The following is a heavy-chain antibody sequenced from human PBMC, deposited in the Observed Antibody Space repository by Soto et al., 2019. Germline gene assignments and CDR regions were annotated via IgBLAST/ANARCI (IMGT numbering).Heavy chain of an antibody. CDR3: ARVRARLLSHAFDF. CDR1: GGSLTDYY. J-gene: IGHJ3*01. CDR2: INHSGRT. Sequence: QVQLQQWGAGLLKPSETLSLTCAVYGGSLTDYYWTWIRQPPGKGLEWFGEINHSGRTNSNPSLKNRVTISLDTSKNQFSLKVNSVTAADTAVYFCARVRARLLSHAFDFWGQGTLVTVSS. D-gene: IGHD3-16*02. V-gene: IGHV4-34*01.